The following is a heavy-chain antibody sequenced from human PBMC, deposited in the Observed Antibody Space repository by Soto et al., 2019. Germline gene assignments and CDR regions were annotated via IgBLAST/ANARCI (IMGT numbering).Heavy chain of an antibody. J-gene: IGHJ4*02. V-gene: IGHV1-2*02. CDR1: GYTFTGYY. D-gene: IGHD6-6*01. CDR3: ARGGSSSLDY. Sequence: QVQLVQSGAEVKKPGASVKVSCKASGYTFTGYYMHWVRQAPGQGPEWMGWINPNSGGTTYAQKFQGRVTVTRDTSISTAYMELSSLRSDDTAVYSCARGGSSSLDYWGQGTLVTVSS. CDR2: INPNSGGT.